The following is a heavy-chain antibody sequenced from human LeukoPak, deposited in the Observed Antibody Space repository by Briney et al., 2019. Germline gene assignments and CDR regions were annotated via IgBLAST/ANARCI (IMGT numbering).Heavy chain of an antibody. Sequence: GGSLRLSCAASGFTFSDHSMNWVRQAPGKGLEWVSSISSSSSYIYYADSMKGRFTISRDNAKNSLYLQMNSLRVEDTAVYYCAKGRTLVGGSTRSYDYWGQGTLVTVSS. J-gene: IGHJ4*02. CDR1: GFTFSDHS. CDR2: ISSSSSYI. D-gene: IGHD1-26*01. CDR3: AKGRTLVGGSTRSYDY. V-gene: IGHV3-21*04.